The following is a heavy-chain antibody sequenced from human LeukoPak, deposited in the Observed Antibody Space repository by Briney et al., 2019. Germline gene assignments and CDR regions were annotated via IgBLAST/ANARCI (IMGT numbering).Heavy chain of an antibody. Sequence: SETLSLTCTVSGASVSSDYWSWIRQPPGKGLEWIGYVYYSGSTNYNPSLKSRVTISVDTSKNQFSLKLSSVTAADTAVYYRARSPHCTGGSCYHYYYYGLDVWGQGTTVTVSS. D-gene: IGHD2-15*01. V-gene: IGHV4-59*08. CDR1: GASVSSDY. J-gene: IGHJ6*02. CDR3: ARSPHCTGGSCYHYYYYGLDV. CDR2: VYYSGST.